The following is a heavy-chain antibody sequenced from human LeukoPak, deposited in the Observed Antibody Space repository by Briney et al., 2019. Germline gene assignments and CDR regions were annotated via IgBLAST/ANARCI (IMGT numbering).Heavy chain of an antibody. D-gene: IGHD6-19*01. J-gene: IGHJ4*02. Sequence: GGSLRLSCAASGFTFSNAWMSWVRQAPGKGLEWVGRIKSKTDGGTTDYAAPVKGRFTISRDDSKNTLYLQMNSLRAEDTAVYYCARGGVYSSGWYVDYWGQGTLVTVSS. CDR1: GFTFSNAW. V-gene: IGHV3-15*01. CDR2: IKSKTDGGTT. CDR3: ARGGVYSSGWYVDY.